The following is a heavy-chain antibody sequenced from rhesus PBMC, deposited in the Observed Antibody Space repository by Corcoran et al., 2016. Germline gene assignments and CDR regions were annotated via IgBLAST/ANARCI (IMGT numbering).Heavy chain of an antibody. CDR2: ISYSGST. CDR3: ARVPGVGATRSLDS. V-gene: IGHV4-122*02. D-gene: IGHD1-44*02. J-gene: IGHJ6*01. Sequence: QVQLQESGPGLVKPSETLSLTCAVSGGSLSSSYYYWSLLRQAPGKGLEWIGNISYSGSTSDNPSLKRRGTMSRDTSKNQFSLKLSAVTAADTAVYYCARVPGVGATRSLDSWGQGVVVTVSS. CDR1: GGSLSSSYYY.